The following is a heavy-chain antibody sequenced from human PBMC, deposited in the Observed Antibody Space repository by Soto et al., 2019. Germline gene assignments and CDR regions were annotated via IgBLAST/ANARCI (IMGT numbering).Heavy chain of an antibody. Sequence: GASVKVSCKASGGTFSSYAISWVRQAPGQGLEWMGGIIPIFGTANYAQKFQGRVTITADESTSTAYMELSSLRSEDTAVYYCASSGSYPRTRLDYWGQGXLVTSPQ. D-gene: IGHD1-26*01. CDR3: ASSGSYPRTRLDY. J-gene: IGHJ4*02. CDR1: GGTFSSYA. V-gene: IGHV1-69*13. CDR2: IIPIFGTA.